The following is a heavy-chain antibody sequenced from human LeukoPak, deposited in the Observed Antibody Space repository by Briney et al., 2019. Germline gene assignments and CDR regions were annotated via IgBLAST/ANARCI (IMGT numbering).Heavy chain of an antibody. CDR2: IIPIFGTA. CDR1: GGTFSSYA. D-gene: IGHD1/OR15-1a*01. Sequence: ASVKVSCKASGGTFSSYAISWVRQAPGQGLEWMRGIIPIFGTANYAQKFQGRVTITADKSTSTAYMELRSLRSDDTAVYYCARRTRPYNWFDPWGQGTLVTVSS. CDR3: ARRTRPYNWFDP. J-gene: IGHJ5*02. V-gene: IGHV1-69*06.